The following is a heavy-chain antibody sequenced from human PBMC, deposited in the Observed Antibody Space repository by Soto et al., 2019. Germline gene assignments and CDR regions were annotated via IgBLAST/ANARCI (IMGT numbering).Heavy chain of an antibody. CDR2: FDPEDGET. Sequence: ASVKVSCKVSGYTLTELSMHWVRQAPGKGLEWMGGFDPEDGETIYAQKFQGRVTMTEDTSTDTAYMELSSLRSEDTAVYYCATYERIMITFGGVIAPSWGQGTLVPVSS. CDR1: GYTLTELS. D-gene: IGHD3-16*02. V-gene: IGHV1-24*01. CDR3: ATYERIMITFGGVIAPS. J-gene: IGHJ4*02.